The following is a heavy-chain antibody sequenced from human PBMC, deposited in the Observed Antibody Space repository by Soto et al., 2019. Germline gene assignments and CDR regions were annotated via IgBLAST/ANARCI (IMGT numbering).Heavy chain of an antibody. CDR3: AKDLSMTTVTSEYYGMDV. CDR2: ISWNSGSI. J-gene: IGHJ6*02. CDR1: GFTFDDYA. D-gene: IGHD4-17*01. Sequence: EVQLVESGGGLVQPGRSLRLSCAASGFTFDDYAMHWVRQAPGKGLEWVSGISWNSGSIGYADSVKGRFTISRDNAKNSLYLPMNSLRAEDTALYYCAKDLSMTTVTSEYYGMDVWGQGTTVTVSS. V-gene: IGHV3-9*01.